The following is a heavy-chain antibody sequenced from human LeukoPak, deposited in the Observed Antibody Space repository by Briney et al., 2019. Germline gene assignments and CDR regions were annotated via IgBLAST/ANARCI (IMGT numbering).Heavy chain of an antibody. CDR3: AKGLNWNWEYNWFDP. J-gene: IGHJ5*02. V-gene: IGHV3-9*03. CDR2: ISWNSGSI. Sequence: PGRSLRLSCAPSGFIFDDYAMHWVRQAPGKGLEWVSGISWNSGSIGYADSVKGRFTISRDNAKNSLYLQMNSLRAEDMALYYCAKGLNWNWEYNWFDPWGQGTLVTVSS. D-gene: IGHD1-7*01. CDR1: GFIFDDYA.